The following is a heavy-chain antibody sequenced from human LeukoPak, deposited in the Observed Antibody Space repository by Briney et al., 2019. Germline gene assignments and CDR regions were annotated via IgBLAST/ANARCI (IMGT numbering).Heavy chain of an antibody. D-gene: IGHD3-10*01. Sequence: PSETLSLTCTVSGDSISTSKSYWGWIRQPPLKGLEWIGSIYYTGNTYYNASLKSRVTISVDTSKNQFSLSLTSVTAADTAVYYCVRHFTIRTNWFDPWGQGTLVTVSS. CDR3: VRHFTIRTNWFDP. CDR1: GDSISTSKSY. CDR2: IYYTGNT. V-gene: IGHV4-39*01. J-gene: IGHJ5*02.